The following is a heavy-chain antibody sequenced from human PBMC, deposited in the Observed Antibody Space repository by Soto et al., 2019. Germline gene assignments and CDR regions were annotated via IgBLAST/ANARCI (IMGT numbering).Heavy chain of an antibody. CDR3: TRQVGYCSSTSCYWAYGDYYYGMDV. CDR2: IRSKAYGGTT. V-gene: IGHV3-49*04. J-gene: IGHJ6*02. CDR1: GFTFVDYA. Sequence: SGGSLRLSCTASGFTFVDYAMSWVRQAPGKGLEWVGFIRSKAYGGTTEYAASVKGRFTISRDDSKSIAYLQMNSLETEDTAVYYCTRQVGYCSSTSCYWAYGDYYYGMDVWGQGTTVTVSS. D-gene: IGHD2-2*01.